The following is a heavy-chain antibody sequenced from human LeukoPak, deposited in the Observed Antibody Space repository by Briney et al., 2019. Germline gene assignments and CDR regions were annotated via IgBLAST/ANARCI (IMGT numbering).Heavy chain of an antibody. V-gene: IGHV3-30*18. CDR3: AKGDTYYYDSSGYAFDY. CDR2: ISYDGSNK. CDR1: GFTFSSYG. D-gene: IGHD3-22*01. J-gene: IGHJ4*02. Sequence: PGRSLRLSCAASGFTFSSYGMHWVRQAPGKGLEWVAVISYDGSNKYYADSVKGRFTISRDNSKNTLYLQMNSLRAEGTAVYYCAKGDTYYYDSSGYAFDYWGQGTLVTVSS.